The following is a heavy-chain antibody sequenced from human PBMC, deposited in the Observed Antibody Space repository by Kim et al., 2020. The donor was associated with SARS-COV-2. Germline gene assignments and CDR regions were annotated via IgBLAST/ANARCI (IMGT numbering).Heavy chain of an antibody. CDR2: INTNTGNP. CDR1: GYTFTSYA. D-gene: IGHD2-2*01. Sequence: ASVKVSCKASGYTFTSYAMNCVRQAPGQGLEWMGWINTNTGNPTYAQGFTGRFVFSLDTSVSTAYLQISSLKAEDTAVYYCARDSKSIVVVPAAMDVWGQGTTVTVSS. CDR3: ARDSKSIVVVPAAMDV. J-gene: IGHJ6*02. V-gene: IGHV7-4-1*02.